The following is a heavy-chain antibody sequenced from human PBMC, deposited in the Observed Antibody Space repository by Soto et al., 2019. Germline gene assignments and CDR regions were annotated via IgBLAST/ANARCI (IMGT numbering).Heavy chain of an antibody. CDR1: GGSISSGDYY. CDR3: ARTYGSGSYYKRGDKYYFDY. V-gene: IGHV4-30-4*01. J-gene: IGHJ4*02. Sequence: SETLSLTCTVSGGSISSGDYYWSWIRQPPGKGLEWIGYIYYSGSTYYNPSLKSRVTISVDTSKNQFSLKLSSVTAADTAVYYCARTYGSGSYYKRGDKYYFDYWGQGTLVTVSS. D-gene: IGHD3-10*01. CDR2: IYYSGST.